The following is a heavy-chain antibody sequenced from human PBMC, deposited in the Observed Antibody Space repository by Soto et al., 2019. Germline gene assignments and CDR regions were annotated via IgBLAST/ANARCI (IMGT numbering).Heavy chain of an antibody. J-gene: IGHJ6*02. CDR1: GGSISSYY. V-gene: IGHV4-59*08. CDR3: ARLRDSSSWYYKDYYYGMDV. Sequence: PSETLSLTCTVSGGSISSYYWSWIRQPPGKGLEWIGYIYYSRSTNYNPSLKSRVTISVDTSKNQFSLKLSSVTAADTAVYYCARLRDSSSWYYKDYYYGMDVWGQGTTVTVSS. CDR2: IYYSRST. D-gene: IGHD6-13*01.